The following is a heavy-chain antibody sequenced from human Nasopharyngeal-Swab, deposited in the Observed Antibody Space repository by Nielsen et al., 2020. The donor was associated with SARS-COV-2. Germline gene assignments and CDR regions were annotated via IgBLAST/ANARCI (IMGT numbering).Heavy chain of an antibody. CDR2: IHHSGST. CDR1: GGSISRDIHY. J-gene: IGHJ5*02. CDR3: ASNYYDSSGYRYWFDP. Sequence: SETLSLTCTVSGGSISRDIHYWVWIRQSPGKGPEWIGNIHHSGSTYYNPSLKSRLTISVDTSKNQFSLKLSSVTAADTAFYYCASNYYDSSGYRYWFDPWGQGTLVTVSS. V-gene: IGHV4-39*01. D-gene: IGHD3-22*01.